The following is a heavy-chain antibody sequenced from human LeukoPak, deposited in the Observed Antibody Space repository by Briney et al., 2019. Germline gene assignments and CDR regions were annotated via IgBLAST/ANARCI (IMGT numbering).Heavy chain of an antibody. Sequence: SETLSLTCTVSGGSISSYYWSWIRQPPGKGLEWIGYIYYSGSTNYNPSLKSRVTISVDTSKNQFSLKLSSVTAADTAVYYCARATSDTVMWVSPAATYNWFDPWGQGTLVTVSS. J-gene: IGHJ5*02. V-gene: IGHV4-59*01. CDR1: GGSISSYY. CDR3: ARATSDTVMWVSPAATYNWFDP. D-gene: IGHD2-2*01. CDR2: IYYSGST.